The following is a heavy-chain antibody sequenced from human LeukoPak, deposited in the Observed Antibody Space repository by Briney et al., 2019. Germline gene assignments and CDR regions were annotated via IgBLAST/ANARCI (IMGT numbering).Heavy chain of an antibody. CDR2: INSDGSST. Sequence: PGGSLRLSCAASGFTFSSYWMHWVRQAPGKGLVWVSRINSDGSSTSYADSVKGRFTISRDNAKNSLYLQMNSLRAEDTAVYYCARVRGYSSGWTRYYFDYWGQGTLVTVSS. CDR1: GFTFSSYW. CDR3: ARVRGYSSGWTRYYFDY. J-gene: IGHJ4*02. D-gene: IGHD6-19*01. V-gene: IGHV3-74*01.